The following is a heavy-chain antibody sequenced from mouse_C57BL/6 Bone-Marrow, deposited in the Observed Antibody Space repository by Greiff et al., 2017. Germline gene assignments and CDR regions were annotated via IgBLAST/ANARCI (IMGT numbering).Heavy chain of an antibody. Sequence: QVQLKQSGAELVRPGASVTLSCKASGYTFTDYEMHWVKQTPVHGLEWIGAIDPETGGTAYNQKFKGKAILTADKSSSTAYMELRSLTSEDSAVYYCTRRGGMVGWLLLDYWGQGTTLTVSS. D-gene: IGHD2-3*01. CDR2: IDPETGGT. CDR3: TRRGGMVGWLLLDY. V-gene: IGHV1-15*01. CDR1: GYTFTDYE. J-gene: IGHJ2*01.